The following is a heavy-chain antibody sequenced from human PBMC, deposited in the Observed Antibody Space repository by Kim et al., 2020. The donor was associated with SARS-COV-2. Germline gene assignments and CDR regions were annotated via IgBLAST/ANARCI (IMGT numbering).Heavy chain of an antibody. CDR3: AKVTSGRFGELLGYYYYYGIDV. V-gene: IGHV3-23*01. Sequence: GGSLRLSCAASGFTFSSYAMSWVRQAPGKGLEWVSAISGSGGSTYYADPVQGRITISRDNSKNTLYLQMNSLRAEDTAVYYCAKVTSGRFGELLGYYYYYGIDVWGQGTTVTVSS. J-gene: IGHJ6*02. CDR1: GFTFSSYA. D-gene: IGHD3-10*01. CDR2: ISGSGGST.